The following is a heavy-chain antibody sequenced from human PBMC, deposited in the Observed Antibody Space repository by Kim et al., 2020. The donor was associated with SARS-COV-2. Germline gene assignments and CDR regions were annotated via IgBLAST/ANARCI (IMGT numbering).Heavy chain of an antibody. CDR3: ARDPRSIAAAGTPTDY. D-gene: IGHD6-13*01. V-gene: IGHV3-21*01. CDR1: GFTFSSYS. Sequence: GGSLRLSCAASGFTFSSYSMNWVRQAPGKGLEWVSSISSSSSYIYYADSVKGRFTISRDNAKNSLYLQMNSLRAVDTAVYYCARDPRSIAAAGTPTDYWGQGTLVTVSS. J-gene: IGHJ4*02. CDR2: ISSSSSYI.